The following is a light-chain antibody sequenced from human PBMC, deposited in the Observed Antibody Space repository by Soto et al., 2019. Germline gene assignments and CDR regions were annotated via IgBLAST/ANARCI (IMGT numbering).Light chain of an antibody. CDR1: QGISNY. CDR3: QKYNSAPRT. V-gene: IGKV1-27*01. J-gene: IGKJ1*01. Sequence: DVQMTQSPSSLSASVGDRVTIICRASQGISNYLAWYQQKPGKVPKLLIYAASTLQSGVPSRFSGSGSGTDFTLTISSLQPEDVATYYCQKYNSAPRTFGQGTKVDI. CDR2: AAS.